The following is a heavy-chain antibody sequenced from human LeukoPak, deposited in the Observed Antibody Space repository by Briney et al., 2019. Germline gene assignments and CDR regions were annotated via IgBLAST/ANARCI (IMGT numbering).Heavy chain of an antibody. CDR1: GGSFSGYY. CDR2: INHSGST. V-gene: IGHV4-34*01. J-gene: IGHJ4*01. D-gene: IGHD4-17*01. CDR3: ARVYGARDY. Sequence: SETLSLTCAAYGGSFSGYYWSWVRQPPGKGLEWVGEINHSGSTNYNPSLKSRVTISIYTSRNQFSLKLSSLTAADTAVYYCARVYGARDYWGHGTPVTVSS.